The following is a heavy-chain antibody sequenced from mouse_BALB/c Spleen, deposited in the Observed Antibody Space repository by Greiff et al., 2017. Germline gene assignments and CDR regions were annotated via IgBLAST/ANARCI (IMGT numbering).Heavy chain of an antibody. CDR1: GFTFSSYT. J-gene: IGHJ3*01. CDR3: TRAPNDYDVFAY. V-gene: IGHV5-6-4*01. D-gene: IGHD2-4*01. CDR2: ISSGGSYT. Sequence: EVMLVESGGGLVKPGGSLKLSCAASGFTFSSYTMSWVRQTPEKRLEWVATISSGGSYTYYPDSVKGRFTISRDNAKNTLYLQMSSLKSEDTAMYYCTRAPNDYDVFAYWGQGTLVTVSA.